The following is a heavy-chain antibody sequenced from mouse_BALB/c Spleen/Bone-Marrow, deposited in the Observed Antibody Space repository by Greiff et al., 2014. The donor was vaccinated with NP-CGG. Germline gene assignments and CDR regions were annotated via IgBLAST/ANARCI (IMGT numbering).Heavy chain of an antibody. Sequence: EVQVVESGPGLVKPSQSLSLTCIVPGYSITRDYAWNWIRQFPGNKLEWMGYISYSGSTTYNPSLESRISITRDTSKNQFFLQLNSVTTEDTATYYCARSSSYDYDVGFAYWGQGTLVTVSA. CDR2: ISYSGST. V-gene: IGHV3-2*02. CDR1: GYSITRDYA. CDR3: ARSSSYDYDVGFAY. J-gene: IGHJ3*01. D-gene: IGHD2-4*01.